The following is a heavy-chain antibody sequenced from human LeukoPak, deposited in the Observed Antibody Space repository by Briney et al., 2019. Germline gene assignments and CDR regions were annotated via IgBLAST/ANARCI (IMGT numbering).Heavy chain of an antibody. CDR1: GYTFTGYY. V-gene: IGHV1-18*04. D-gene: IGHD6-19*01. CDR2: ISPYSANT. J-gene: IGHJ4*02. Sequence: GASVKVSCKASGYTFTGYYMHWVRQAPGQGLEWMGWISPYSANTNSAQSIQGRIFMTTDTSTNTAYMELRSLTSDDTAVYYCARGSVAGTGEFDYWGQGTLVTVSS. CDR3: ARGSVAGTGEFDY.